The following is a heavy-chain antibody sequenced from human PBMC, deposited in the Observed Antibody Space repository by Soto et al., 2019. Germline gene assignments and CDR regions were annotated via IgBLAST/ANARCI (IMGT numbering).Heavy chain of an antibody. CDR3: ARDVFPLSIFEREGNAFDI. D-gene: IGHD3-3*01. CDR1: GFTFSSYA. V-gene: IGHV3-30*04. Sequence: GGSLRLSCAASGFTFSSYAMHWVRQAPGKGLEWVAVISYDGGNKYYADSVKGRFTISRDNSKNTLYLQMNSLRAEDTAVYYCARDVFPLSIFEREGNAFDIWGQGTMVTVSS. CDR2: ISYDGGNK. J-gene: IGHJ3*02.